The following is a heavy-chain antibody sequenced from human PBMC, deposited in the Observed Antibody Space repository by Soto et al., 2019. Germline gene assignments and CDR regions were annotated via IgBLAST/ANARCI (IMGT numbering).Heavy chain of an antibody. CDR2: ISSSGSTI. V-gene: IGHV3-11*01. J-gene: IGHJ3*02. CDR3: ARARTDIVVVVARKGPPGAFDI. Sequence: GGSLRLSCAASGFTFSDYYMSWIRQAPGKGLEWVSYISSSGSTIYYADSVKGRFTISRDNAKNSLYLQMNSLRAEDTAVYYCARARTDIVVVVARKGPPGAFDIWGQGTMVTVSS. D-gene: IGHD2-15*01. CDR1: GFTFSDYY.